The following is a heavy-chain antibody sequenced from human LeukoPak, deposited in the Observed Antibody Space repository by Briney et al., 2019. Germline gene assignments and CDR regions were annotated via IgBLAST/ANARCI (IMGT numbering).Heavy chain of an antibody. CDR2: ISGSGGRT. J-gene: IGHJ4*02. V-gene: IGHV3-23*01. CDR3: AKQYDFWSGPDY. CDR1: GFTFSSYA. Sequence: PGGSLRLSCAASGFTFSSYAMNCVRQAPGEGLEWVSGISGSGGRTYYADSVKGRFTISRDNSKNTLYLQMNSLRVEDTAVYYCAKQYDFWSGPDYWGQGTLVTVSS. D-gene: IGHD3-3*01.